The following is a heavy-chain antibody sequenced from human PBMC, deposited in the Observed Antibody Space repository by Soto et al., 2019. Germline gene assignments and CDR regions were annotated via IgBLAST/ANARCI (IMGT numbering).Heavy chain of an antibody. CDR1: GFTFSSYG. CDR2: ISYDGSNK. J-gene: IGHJ4*02. Sequence: PGGSLRLSCAASGFTFSSYGMHWVRQAPGKGLERVAVISYDGSNKYYADSVKGRFTISRDNSKNTLYLQMNSLRAEDTAVYYCVKEVLREPLVRSLIDYWGQGTLVTV. D-gene: IGHD6-6*01. CDR3: VKEVLREPLVRSLIDY. V-gene: IGHV3-30*18.